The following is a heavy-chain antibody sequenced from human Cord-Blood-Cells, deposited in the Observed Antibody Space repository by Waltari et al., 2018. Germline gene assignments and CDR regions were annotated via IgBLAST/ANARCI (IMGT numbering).Heavy chain of an antibody. CDR1: GGTFSSYA. Sequence: QVQLVQSGAEVKKPGSSVKVSCKASGGTFSSYAISWVRQAPGQGLEWMGGTIPICGTANYAQKFQGRGTITADKSTSTAYMELSSLRSEDTAVYYCARVGLIEYSSSSWFDPWGQGTLVTVSS. CDR3: ARVGLIEYSSSSWFDP. J-gene: IGHJ5*02. D-gene: IGHD6-6*01. CDR2: TIPICGTA. V-gene: IGHV1-69*06.